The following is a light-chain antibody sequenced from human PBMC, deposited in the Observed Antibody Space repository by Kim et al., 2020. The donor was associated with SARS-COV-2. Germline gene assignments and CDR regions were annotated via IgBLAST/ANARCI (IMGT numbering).Light chain of an antibody. Sequence: QSALTQSASVSGSPGQSVTISCTGTSSDVGGYNFVSWYQQLPGKAPKLIIFDVSKRPSGVSNRFSGSKSGNTASLTISGLQAEDAADYYCSSYTSSDTLLFGGGTKLTVL. CDR1: SSDVGGYNF. CDR3: SSYTSSDTLL. V-gene: IGLV2-14*01. CDR2: DVS. J-gene: IGLJ2*01.